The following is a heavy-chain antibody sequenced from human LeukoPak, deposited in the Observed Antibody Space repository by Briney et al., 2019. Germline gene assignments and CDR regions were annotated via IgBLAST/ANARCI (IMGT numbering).Heavy chain of an antibody. V-gene: IGHV3-23*01. Sequence: GGSLRLSCGASGFTFSSYAVTWVRQAPGKGLEWVSAISGSGGSTYYVDSVKGRFTISRDNSKNTLYLQMNSLRAEDTAVYYCAKGSGDSSAWFQLFDYWGQGTLVTVSS. CDR2: ISGSGGST. J-gene: IGHJ4*02. CDR3: AKGSGDSSAWFQLFDY. CDR1: GFTFSSYA. D-gene: IGHD6-19*01.